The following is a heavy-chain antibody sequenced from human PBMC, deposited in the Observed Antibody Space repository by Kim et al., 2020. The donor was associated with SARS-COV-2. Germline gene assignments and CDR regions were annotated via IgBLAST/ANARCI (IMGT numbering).Heavy chain of an antibody. D-gene: IGHD2-2*01. V-gene: IGHV3-30*18. CDR3: AKGGSFGGSSTSLRMGYYYYGMDV. CDR1: GFTFSSYG. CDR2: ISYDGSNK. J-gene: IGHJ6*02. Sequence: GGSLRLSCAASGFTFSSYGMHWVRQAPGKGLEWVAVISYDGSNKYYADSVKGRFTISRDNSKNTLYLQMNSLRAEDTAVYYCAKGGSFGGSSTSLRMGYYYYGMDVWGQGTTVTVSS.